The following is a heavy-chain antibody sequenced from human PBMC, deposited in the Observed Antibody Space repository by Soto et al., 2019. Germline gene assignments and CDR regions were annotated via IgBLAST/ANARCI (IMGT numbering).Heavy chain of an antibody. Sequence: GGSLRLSCAASGFTFSSYAMSWVRQAPGKGLEWVSAISGSGGSTYYAGSVKGRFTISRDNSKNTLYLQMNSLRAEDTAVYYXAKIVLGVVTPASYGMDVWGQGTTVPSP. CDR1: GFTFSSYA. V-gene: IGHV3-23*01. J-gene: IGHJ6*02. D-gene: IGHD2-21*01. CDR3: AKIVLGVVTPASYGMDV. CDR2: ISGSGGST.